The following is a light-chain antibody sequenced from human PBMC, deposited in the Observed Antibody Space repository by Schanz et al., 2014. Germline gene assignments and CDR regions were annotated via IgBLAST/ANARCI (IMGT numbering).Light chain of an antibody. J-gene: IGKJ1*01. CDR3: QQYNDWRT. CDR2: GAS. Sequence: EVVMTQSPATLSVSPGERATLSCRASQSVTTNLAWYQQEPGQAPRLLIYGASTRATGVPARFSGSGSATEFTLTISSLQSEDFAVYYCQQYNDWRTFGQGTKVEVK. CDR1: QSVTTN. V-gene: IGKV3-15*01.